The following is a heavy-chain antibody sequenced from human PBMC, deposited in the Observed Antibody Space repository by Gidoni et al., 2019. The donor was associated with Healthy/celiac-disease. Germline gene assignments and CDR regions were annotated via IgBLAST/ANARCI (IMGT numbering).Heavy chain of an antibody. CDR3: AGLQYYDFWSGYYGFDY. CDR2: IDYSGST. Sequence: QVQLQESGPGLVKPSETLSLTCTVSGGSISSYYWSWIRQPPGKGLEWIGYIDYSGSTNYNPSLKSRVTISVDTSKNQFSLKLSSVTAADTAVYYCAGLQYYDFWSGYYGFDYWGQGTLVTVSS. D-gene: IGHD3-3*01. V-gene: IGHV4-59*01. J-gene: IGHJ4*02. CDR1: GGSISSYY.